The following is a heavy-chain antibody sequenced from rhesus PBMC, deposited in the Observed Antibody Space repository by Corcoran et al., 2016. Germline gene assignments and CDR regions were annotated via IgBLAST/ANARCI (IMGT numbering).Heavy chain of an antibody. CDR2: IYGSGGGT. Sequence: QVQLQESGPGLVKPSETLSLTCAVSGGAISDDYYWSWIRQPPGKGLEWIGYIYGSGGGTNSNPSLTNRFSISLDTSKTRFALKLSSVTAAYTAVYYCASRGDIFFDYWGQGVLVTVSS. J-gene: IGHJ4*01. CDR3: ASRGDIFFDY. V-gene: IGHV4-106*01. D-gene: IGHD5-42*01. CDR1: GGAISDDYY.